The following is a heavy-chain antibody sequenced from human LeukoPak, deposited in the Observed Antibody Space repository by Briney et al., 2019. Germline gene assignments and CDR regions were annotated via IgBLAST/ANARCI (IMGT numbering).Heavy chain of an antibody. CDR3: TRLPNGSPGDY. CDR1: GGSISSDNHN. D-gene: IGHD2-8*01. J-gene: IGHJ4*02. V-gene: IGHV4-39*01. CDR2: VHYRGNA. Sequence: SETLSLTCTFSGGSISSDNHNWGWIRQPPGKGLEWVGSVHYRGNAYYNPSLRSRVAITVDTSKNQFSLRLNSVTAADTDVYYCTRLPNGSPGDYWGQGTLVTVSS.